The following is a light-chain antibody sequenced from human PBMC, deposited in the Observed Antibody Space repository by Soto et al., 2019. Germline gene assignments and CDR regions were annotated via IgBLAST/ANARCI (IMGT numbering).Light chain of an antibody. J-gene: IGKJ3*01. CDR2: GAS. CDR3: QQYNNWPPFS. V-gene: IGKV3-15*01. CDR1: QSISSN. Sequence: EIVMTQSPATLSVSPGERATLSCRGSQSISSNLAWYQQKNGQTPRLLIYGASTRAAGIPARFSGSGSGTDFTLTISSLQSEDFAVYYCQQYNNWPPFSFGPGTKVDIK.